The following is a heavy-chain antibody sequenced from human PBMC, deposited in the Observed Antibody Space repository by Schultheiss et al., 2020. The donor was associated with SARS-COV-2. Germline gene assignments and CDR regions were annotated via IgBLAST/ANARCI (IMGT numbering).Heavy chain of an antibody. V-gene: IGHV4-31*03. CDR1: GASISSGGYY. J-gene: IGHJ4*02. CDR2: IYDSGST. CDR3: ARGRRDPGEWDY. D-gene: IGHD3-3*01. Sequence: SETLSLTCTVSGASISSGGYYWTWVRQKPGKGRELLGYIYDSGSTQHNPSLKSRLVMSIDTSKNQFSLKLSSVTAADTAVYYWARGRRDPGEWDYWGQGKVVTV.